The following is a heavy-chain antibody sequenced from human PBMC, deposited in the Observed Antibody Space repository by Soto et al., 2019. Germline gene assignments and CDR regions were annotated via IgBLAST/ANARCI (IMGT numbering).Heavy chain of an antibody. CDR3: AKDRNTAMVTGDFDY. CDR2: VSWTNISF. CDR1: GFTSGDYA. Sequence: PGGSLRLSCAASGFTSGDYAMHWVRQVPGRGLEWVSGVSWTNISFGYADSVKGRFTISRDNAKNSLYLQMNSLRREDTAFYYCAKDRNTAMVTGDFDYWGHGTLVTVSS. J-gene: IGHJ4*01. V-gene: IGHV3-9*02. D-gene: IGHD5-18*01.